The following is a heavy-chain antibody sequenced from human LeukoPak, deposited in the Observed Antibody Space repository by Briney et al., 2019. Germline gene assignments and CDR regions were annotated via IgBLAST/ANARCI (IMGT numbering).Heavy chain of an antibody. CDR1: GFTFSGYS. V-gene: IGHV3-48*02. D-gene: IGHD3-10*01. CDR3: ARSRSGSYYDY. Sequence: GGSLRLSCAASGFTFSGYSMTWVRQAPGKGLEWLSYIGSSGGTISYADSVKGRFTISRDNAENSLYLQTNSLRDDDTAVYYCARSRSGSYYDYWGQGTLVTVSS. CDR2: IGSSGGTI. J-gene: IGHJ4*02.